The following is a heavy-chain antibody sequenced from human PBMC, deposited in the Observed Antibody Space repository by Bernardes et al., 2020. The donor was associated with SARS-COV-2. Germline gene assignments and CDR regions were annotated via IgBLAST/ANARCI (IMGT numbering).Heavy chain of an antibody. Sequence: GGSLRLSCAASGFTFSTYGMNWVRQAPGKGLEWVSSITSSSSHIYYADSVKGRFTISRDNAKNSLYLQMNSLRAEDTAVYYCARGAVGATRLFWFDPWGQGTLVTVSS. J-gene: IGHJ5*02. CDR1: GFTFSTYG. CDR3: ARGAVGATRLFWFDP. V-gene: IGHV3-21*01. D-gene: IGHD1-26*01. CDR2: ITSSSSHI.